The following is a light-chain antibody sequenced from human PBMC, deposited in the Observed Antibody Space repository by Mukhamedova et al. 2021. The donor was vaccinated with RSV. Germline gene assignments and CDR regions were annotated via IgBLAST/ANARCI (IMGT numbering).Light chain of an antibody. V-gene: IGKV3-20*01. CDR3: QQYGSSPRT. CDR2: GAS. CDR1: QSVSSSY. Sequence: ASQSVSSSYLAWYQQKPGQAPRLLIYGASSRATGIPDFTLTISRLEPEDFAVYYCQQYGSSPRTFGQGTKVEIK. J-gene: IGKJ1*01.